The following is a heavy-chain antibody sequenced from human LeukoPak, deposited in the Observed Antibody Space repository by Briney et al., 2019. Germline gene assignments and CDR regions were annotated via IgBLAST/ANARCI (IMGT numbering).Heavy chain of an antibody. CDR3: ATDYYASSTWYYFDY. J-gene: IGHJ4*02. V-gene: IGHV3-23*01. CDR2: IGGSGGAT. CDR1: GFTFSSYS. Sequence: PGGSLRLSCAASGFTFSSYSMNWVRQAPGKGLEWVSAIGGSGGATYYADFVKGRFTISRDNSKNTLYLQMNSLRAEDTAVYYCATDYYASSTWYYFDYWGQGALVTVSS. D-gene: IGHD3-22*01.